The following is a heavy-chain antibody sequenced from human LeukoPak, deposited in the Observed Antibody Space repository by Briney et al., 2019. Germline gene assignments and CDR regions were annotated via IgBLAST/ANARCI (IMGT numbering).Heavy chain of an antibody. J-gene: IGHJ5*02. D-gene: IGHD2-8*02. Sequence: GGSLRLSCAASGFMFSGYSMNWVRQAPGKGLEWVSYIRSSGTTIFYADSVKGRFTISRDNAKNSLYLQMNSLRAEDTAIYYCARGSCTGAFCYLSERHWFDPWGQGTLVTVSS. CDR3: ARGSCTGAFCYLSERHWFDP. CDR1: GFMFSGYS. CDR2: IRSSGTTI. V-gene: IGHV3-48*04.